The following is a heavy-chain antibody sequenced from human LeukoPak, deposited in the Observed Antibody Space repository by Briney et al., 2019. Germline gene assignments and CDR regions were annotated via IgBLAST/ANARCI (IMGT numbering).Heavy chain of an antibody. D-gene: IGHD6-19*01. CDR2: MYYSGST. Sequence: SDTLSLTCTVSGGSISSYYWSWIRRPPGKRLEWIGYMYYSGSTNYNPSLKSRVTISVDTSKNQFSLKLSSVTAADTAVYYCARLRRAGWLEYYFDYWGQGTLVTVSS. CDR1: GGSISSYY. V-gene: IGHV4-59*07. J-gene: IGHJ4*02. CDR3: ARLRRAGWLEYYFDY.